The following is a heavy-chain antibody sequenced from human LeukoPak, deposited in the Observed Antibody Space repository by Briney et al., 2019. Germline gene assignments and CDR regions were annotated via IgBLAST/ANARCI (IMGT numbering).Heavy chain of an antibody. CDR3: ARRAFHNDNSDYYFAH. J-gene: IGHJ4*02. CDR2: IYPGESDI. Sequence: GESLKISCKGSGYSFTNYWIGWVRQMPGKGREWVGLIYPGESDIRYSPSFQGQVTISADKSISTAYLQWSSLKASDTAMYYCARRAFHNDNSDYYFAHWGQGTLVTVSS. V-gene: IGHV5-51*01. D-gene: IGHD3-22*01. CDR1: GYSFTNYW.